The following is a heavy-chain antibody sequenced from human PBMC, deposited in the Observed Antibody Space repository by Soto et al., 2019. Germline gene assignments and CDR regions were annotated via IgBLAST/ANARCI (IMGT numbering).Heavy chain of an antibody. V-gene: IGHV4-34*01. D-gene: IGHD3-10*01. J-gene: IGHJ4*02. Sequence: SETLSLTCAVYGGSFSGYYWSWIRQPPGKGLEWIGEINHSGSTNYNPSLKSRVTISVDTSKNQFSLKLSSVTAADTAVYYWARGYGSGSYVDYWGQGTLVTVSS. CDR3: ARGYGSGSYVDY. CDR2: INHSGST. CDR1: GGSFSGYY.